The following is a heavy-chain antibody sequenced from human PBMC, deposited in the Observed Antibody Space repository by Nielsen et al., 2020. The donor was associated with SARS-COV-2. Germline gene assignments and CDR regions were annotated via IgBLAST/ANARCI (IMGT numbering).Heavy chain of an antibody. Sequence: GSLRLSCTVSGGFISSYYWSWIRQPPGKGLEWIGYIYYSGSTNYNPSLKSRVTISVDTSKNQFSLKLSSVTAADTAVYYCARVRTLWFGYYYGMDVWGQGTTVTVSS. J-gene: IGHJ6*02. D-gene: IGHD3-10*01. CDR2: IYYSGST. V-gene: IGHV4-59*01. CDR3: ARVRTLWFGYYYGMDV. CDR1: GGFISSYY.